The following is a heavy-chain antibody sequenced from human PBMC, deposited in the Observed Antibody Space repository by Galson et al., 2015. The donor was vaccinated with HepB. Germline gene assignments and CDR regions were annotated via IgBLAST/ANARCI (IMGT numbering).Heavy chain of an antibody. CDR2: IIPIFGTA. D-gene: IGHD3-9*01. CDR3: ARWGGWDDILTGYHLYDAFDI. V-gene: IGHV1-69*13. J-gene: IGHJ3*02. Sequence: SVKVSCKASGGTFSSYAISWVRQAPGQGLEWMGGIIPIFGTANYAQKFQGRVTITADESTSTAYMELSSLRSEDTAVYYCARWGGWDDILTGYHLYDAFDIWGQGTMVTVSS. CDR1: GGTFSSYA.